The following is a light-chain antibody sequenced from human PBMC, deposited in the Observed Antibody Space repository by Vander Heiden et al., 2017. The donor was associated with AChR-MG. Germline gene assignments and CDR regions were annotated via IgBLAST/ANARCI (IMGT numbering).Light chain of an antibody. Sequence: QSVLTQPPSASATPGQTVALSCSGTTPTIGTNSAYCSQQFPGTAPKLLIYRNNQRPSGVPGRFSGSKSGTSASLAISGLRPEDEADYYCAAWDDKRSGVFGGGTKLTVL. CDR2: RNN. CDR3: AAWDDKRSGV. J-gene: IGLJ2*01. V-gene: IGLV1-47*01. CDR1: TPTIGTNS.